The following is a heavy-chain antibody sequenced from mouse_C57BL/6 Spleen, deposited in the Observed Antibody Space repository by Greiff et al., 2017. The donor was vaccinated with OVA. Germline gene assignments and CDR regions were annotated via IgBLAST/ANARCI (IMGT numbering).Heavy chain of an antibody. Sequence: QVQLQQSGPGLVAPSQSLSITCTVSGFSLTSYGVHWVRQPPGKGLEWLVVIWSDGSTTYNSALKSRLSISKDNSKSQVFLKMNSLQTDDTAMYYCARRADYDMDYYAMDYWGQGTSVTVSS. CDR2: IWSDGST. V-gene: IGHV2-6*03. CDR1: GFSLTSYG. J-gene: IGHJ4*01. D-gene: IGHD2-4*01. CDR3: ARRADYDMDYYAMDY.